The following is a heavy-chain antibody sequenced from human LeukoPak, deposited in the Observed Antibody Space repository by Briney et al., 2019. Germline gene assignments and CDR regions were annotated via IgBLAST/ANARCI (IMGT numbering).Heavy chain of an antibody. D-gene: IGHD3-10*01. CDR3: ARQGSVRGLLY. J-gene: IGHJ4*02. CDR2: INHSGST. V-gene: IGHV4-39*01. CDR1: GGSISSSSYY. Sequence: SETLSLTCTVSGGSISSSSYYWSWIRQPPGKGLEWIGEINHSGSTNYNPSLKSRVTISVDTSKNQFSLKLSSVTAADTAVYYCARQGSVRGLLYWGQGTLVTVSS.